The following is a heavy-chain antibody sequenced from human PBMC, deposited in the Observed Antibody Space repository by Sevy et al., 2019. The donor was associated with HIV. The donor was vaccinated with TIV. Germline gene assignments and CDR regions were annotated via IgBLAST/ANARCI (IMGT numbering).Heavy chain of an antibody. V-gene: IGHV3-74*01. Sequence: GGSLRLSCAASGFTFSRHWMHWVRQPPGKGLVWVSRINTDGSNTDYADSVKARFTISRDNAKNTLYLQMNSLTVEDTALYYCASDVGYCSGGNCYESGWCDPWGQGTLVTVSS. CDR2: INTDGSNT. J-gene: IGHJ5*02. D-gene: IGHD2-15*01. CDR1: GFTFSRHW. CDR3: ASDVGYCSGGNCYESGWCDP.